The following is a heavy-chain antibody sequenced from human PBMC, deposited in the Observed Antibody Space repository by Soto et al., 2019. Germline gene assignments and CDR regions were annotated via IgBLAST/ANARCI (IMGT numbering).Heavy chain of an antibody. CDR2: TYYRSKWYN. CDR1: GDSVSSNSAA. V-gene: IGHV6-1*01. CDR3: ARLGYSYGYYYYGMDV. D-gene: IGHD5-18*01. J-gene: IGHJ6*02. Sequence: SQTLSLTCALSGDSVSSNSAAWNWIRQSPSSGLEWLGRTYYRSKWYNDYAVSVKSRITINPDTSKNQFSLQLNSVTPEDTAVYYCARLGYSYGYYYYGMDVWGQGTTVTVSS.